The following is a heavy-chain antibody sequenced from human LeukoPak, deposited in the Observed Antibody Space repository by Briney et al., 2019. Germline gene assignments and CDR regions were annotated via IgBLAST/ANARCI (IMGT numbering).Heavy chain of an antibody. J-gene: IGHJ4*02. CDR1: GFTFSSYW. CDR3: AREFVPWELLNYFDY. Sequence: PGGSLRLSCAASGFTFSSYWMSWVRQAPGKGLEWVANIKQDGSEKYYVDSVKGRFTISRDNAKNSLYLQMNSLRAEDTAVYYCAREFVPWELLNYFDYWGQGTLVTVSS. CDR2: IKQDGSEK. D-gene: IGHD1-26*01. V-gene: IGHV3-7*01.